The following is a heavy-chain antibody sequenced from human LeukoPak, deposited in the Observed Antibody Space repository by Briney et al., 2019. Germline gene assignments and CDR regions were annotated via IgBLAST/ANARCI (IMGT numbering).Heavy chain of an antibody. CDR3: ARDNYFYYYMDV. CDR2: ISPSGRNT. J-gene: IGHJ6*03. Sequence: PGGSLRLSCAASGFTFSSYGMSWVRQAPGKGLEWVSAISPSGRNTYYADSVKGRFTISRDNAKKSLYLQMNSLRGEDTAVYYCARDNYFYYYMDVWGKGTTVTISS. CDR1: GFTFSSYG. V-gene: IGHV3-21*01.